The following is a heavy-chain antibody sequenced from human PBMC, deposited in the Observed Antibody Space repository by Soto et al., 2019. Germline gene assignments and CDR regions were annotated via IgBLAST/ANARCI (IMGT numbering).Heavy chain of an antibody. J-gene: IGHJ6*02. CDR1: GFSLSTSGMG. V-gene: IGHV2-5*01. CDR2: TYWNGDR. CDR3: ARIKGITYDWIADGMDV. D-gene: IGHD1-20*01. Sequence: QITLKESGPTLVKPTQTLTLTCTFSGFSLSTSGMGVGWIRQPPGKALKWLALTYWNGDRRYSPSLKTRVTITTDTSRNQVVLTMANMDPVDTATYYCARIKGITYDWIADGMDVWGQGTTVTVSS.